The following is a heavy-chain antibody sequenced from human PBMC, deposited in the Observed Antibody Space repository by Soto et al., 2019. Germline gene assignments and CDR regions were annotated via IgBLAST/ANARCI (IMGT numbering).Heavy chain of an antibody. CDR1: GGSISSYY. Sequence: SETLSLTCTVSGGSISSYYWSWIRRPPGKGLEWIGYIYYSGNTNYNPSLKSRVTISVDTSKNQFSLKLSSVTAADTAVYYCGRGEVDRYNWNYGIDYWGQGTLVTVSS. D-gene: IGHD1-7*01. CDR2: IYYSGNT. V-gene: IGHV4-59*01. J-gene: IGHJ4*02. CDR3: GRGEVDRYNWNYGIDY.